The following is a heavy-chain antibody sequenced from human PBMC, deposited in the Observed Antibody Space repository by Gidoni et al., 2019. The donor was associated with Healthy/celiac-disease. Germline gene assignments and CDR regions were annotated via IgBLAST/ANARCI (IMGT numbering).Heavy chain of an antibody. D-gene: IGHD3-10*01. CDR2: ISYDGSNK. J-gene: IGHJ4*02. CDR3: ARDLRRSGSYFRY. V-gene: IGHV3-30-3*01. CDR1: GFTFSSYA. Sequence: QVQLVESGGGVVQPGRSLRLSCAASGFTFSSYAMHWVRQAPGKGLEWVAVISYDGSNKYYADSVKGRFTISRDNSKNTLYLQMNSLRAEDTAVYYCARDLRRSGSYFRYWGQGTLVTVSS.